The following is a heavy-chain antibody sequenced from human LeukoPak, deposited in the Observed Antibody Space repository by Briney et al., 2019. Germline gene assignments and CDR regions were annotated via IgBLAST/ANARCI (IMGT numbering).Heavy chain of an antibody. CDR3: AHLPLTATSNY. V-gene: IGHV1-24*01. CDR1: GYSFSDLS. Sequence: ASVEVSCKVSGYSFSDLSIHWVRQAPGKGLEWMGGFDPERGETIYAQNFQGRVTMREDTSTETSYMELRSLRSEDTAVYFCAHLPLTATSNYWGQGAQVIVSS. CDR2: FDPERGET. J-gene: IGHJ4*02.